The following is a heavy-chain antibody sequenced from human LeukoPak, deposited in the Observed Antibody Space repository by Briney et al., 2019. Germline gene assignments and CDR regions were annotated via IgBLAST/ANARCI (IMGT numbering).Heavy chain of an antibody. Sequence: PGGSLRLSCAASGFTVSSNYMTWVRQAPGKGLQWVSLIDSGGSTYFADSVKGRFTISRDTSKNTLYLQMNSLRAEDTAVYYCARGAPTVTYYYYYYMDVWGKGTTVTVSS. D-gene: IGHD4-11*01. V-gene: IGHV3-53*01. CDR3: ARGAPTVTYYYYYYMDV. J-gene: IGHJ6*03. CDR1: GFTVSSNY. CDR2: IDSGGST.